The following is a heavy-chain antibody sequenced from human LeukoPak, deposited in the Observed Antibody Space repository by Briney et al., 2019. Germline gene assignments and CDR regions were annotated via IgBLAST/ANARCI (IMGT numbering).Heavy chain of an antibody. CDR2: IRYDGSNK. J-gene: IGHJ4*02. D-gene: IGHD5-12*01. Sequence: GGSLRLSCAAAGFTFSSYGMHWVRQAPGKGLEWVAFIRYDGSNKYYADSVKGRFTISRDNSKNTLYLQMNSLRAEDTAVYYCARDWLNYFDYWGQGTLVTVS. V-gene: IGHV3-30*02. CDR1: GFTFSSYG. CDR3: ARDWLNYFDY.